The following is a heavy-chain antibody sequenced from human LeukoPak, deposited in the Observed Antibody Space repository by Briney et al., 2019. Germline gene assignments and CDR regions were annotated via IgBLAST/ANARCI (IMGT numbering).Heavy chain of an antibody. V-gene: IGHV4-39*07. CDR3: ARDLRYSSSWYYFDY. CDR1: GHSTTSRSHY. CDR2: IYYSGST. D-gene: IGHD6-13*01. J-gene: IGHJ4*02. Sequence: PSQTLSLTRTVSGHSTTSRSHYWGRIRQPPGRGLEWIGSIYYSGSTYYNPSLKSRVTMSVDMSKNQFSLKLSSVTAADTAVYYCARDLRYSSSWYYFDYWGQGTLVTVSS.